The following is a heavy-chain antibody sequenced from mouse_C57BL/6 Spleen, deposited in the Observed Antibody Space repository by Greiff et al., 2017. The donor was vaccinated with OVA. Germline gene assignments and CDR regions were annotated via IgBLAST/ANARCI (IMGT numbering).Heavy chain of an antibody. V-gene: IGHV1-80*01. J-gene: IGHJ1*03. D-gene: IGHD1-1*01. CDR1: GYAFSSYW. CDR2: IYPGDGDT. CDR3: ARVGFYYGSSYWYFDV. Sequence: VKLQESGAELVKPGASVKISCKASGYAFSSYWMNWVKQRPGKGLEWIGQIYPGDGDTNYNGKFKGKATLTADKSSSTAYMQLSSLTSEDSAVYFCARVGFYYGSSYWYFDVWGTGTTVTVSS.